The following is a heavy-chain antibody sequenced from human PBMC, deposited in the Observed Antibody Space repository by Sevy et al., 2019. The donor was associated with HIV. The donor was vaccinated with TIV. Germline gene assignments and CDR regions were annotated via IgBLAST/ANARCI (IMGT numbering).Heavy chain of an antibody. D-gene: IGHD3-3*01. Sequence: SETLSLTCAVSGASITSSNWWSWVRQPPGKRLEWIGEIYHTGSTNYNPSLKSRVTISLDKSKNQFSLKLSSVTAADTALYYCARVLYDFWSDSYAEPYYYYGMDVWGQGTTVTVSS. V-gene: IGHV4-4*02. CDR3: ARVLYDFWSDSYAEPYYYYGMDV. J-gene: IGHJ6*02. CDR2: IYHTGST. CDR1: GASITSSNW.